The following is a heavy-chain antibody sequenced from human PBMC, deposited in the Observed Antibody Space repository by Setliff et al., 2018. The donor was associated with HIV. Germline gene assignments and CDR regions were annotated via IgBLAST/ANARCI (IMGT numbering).Heavy chain of an antibody. V-gene: IGHV3-30*04. CDR2: ISYDGSNK. CDR1: GFTFSSYA. CDR3: ARATDSYYYYMDV. J-gene: IGHJ6*03. Sequence: HPGGSLRLYCAASGFTFSSYAMHWVRQAPGKGLEWVAVISYDGSNKYYADAVKGRFTMSRDNAKNSLDLQMNSLRVEDTAVYYCARATDSYYYYMDVWGKGATVTVSS.